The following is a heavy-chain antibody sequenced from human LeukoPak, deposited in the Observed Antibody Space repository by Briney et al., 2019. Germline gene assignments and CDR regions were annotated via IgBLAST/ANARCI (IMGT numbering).Heavy chain of an antibody. Sequence: SETLSLTCTVSGDSISSTNYYWGWIRQPAGKGLEWIGRIYTSGSTNYNPSLKSRVTMSVDTSKNQFSLKLSSVTAEDTAVYYCARSGLSRFGFWGQGTLVTVSS. CDR3: ARSGLSRFGF. J-gene: IGHJ4*02. D-gene: IGHD2/OR15-2a*01. V-gene: IGHV4-61*02. CDR2: IYTSGST. CDR1: GDSISSTNYY.